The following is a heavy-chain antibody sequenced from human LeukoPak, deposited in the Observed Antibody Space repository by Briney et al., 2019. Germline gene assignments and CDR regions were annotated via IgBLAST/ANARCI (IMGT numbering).Heavy chain of an antibody. V-gene: IGHV3-15*01. CDR1: GLTFTNTW. D-gene: IGHD3-16*01. J-gene: IGHJ4*02. CDR2: IFRNSDTMET. CDR3: GAYIIGFGGDC. Sequence: GGSLRLSCEASGLTFTNTWLTWVRRAPGKGLEWVGRIFRNSDTMETEYGTPVKGRFTISRDDSRNTLYLQMNSLTTEDTAVYYCGAYIIGFGGDCCGQGTPVTVS.